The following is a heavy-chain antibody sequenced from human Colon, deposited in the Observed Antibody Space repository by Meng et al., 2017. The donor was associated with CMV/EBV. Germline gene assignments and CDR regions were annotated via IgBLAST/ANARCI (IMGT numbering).Heavy chain of an antibody. J-gene: IGHJ6*02. CDR3: ARDPVLLDIVVVPAAIHKYYYYGMDV. CDR2: ISAYNGNT. D-gene: IGHD2-2*02. V-gene: IGHV1-18*04. CDR1: GYTFTAFY. Sequence: ASVKVSCKASGYTFTAFYIHWVRQAPGQGLEWMGWISAYNGNTNYAQKLQGRVTMTTDTSTSTAYMELRSLRSDDTAVYYCARDPVLLDIVVVPAAIHKYYYYGMDVWGQGTTVTVSS.